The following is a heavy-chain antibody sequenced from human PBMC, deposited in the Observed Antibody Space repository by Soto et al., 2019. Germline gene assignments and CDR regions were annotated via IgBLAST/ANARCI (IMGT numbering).Heavy chain of an antibody. D-gene: IGHD6-6*01. V-gene: IGHV1-69*13. CDR1: GGTFSSYA. J-gene: IGHJ6*02. CDR3: ARVGGGQLADYYYGMDV. Sequence: SVKVSCKASGGTFSSYAISWVRQAPGQGLEWMGGIIPIFGTANYAQKFQGRVTITADESTSTAYMELSSLRSEDTAVYYCARVGGGQLADYYYGMDVWGQGTTVTVSS. CDR2: IIPIFGTA.